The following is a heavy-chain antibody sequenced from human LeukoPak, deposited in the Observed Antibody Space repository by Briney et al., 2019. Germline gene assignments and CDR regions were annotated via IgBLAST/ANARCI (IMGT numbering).Heavy chain of an antibody. Sequence: SETLSLTWTVSGGSINNYYWSWIRQPPGKGLEWIGYIHYSGTTDYNPSLKSRVTISVDTSKNQFSLRLSSVTAADTAVYYCARRGNMTPAWFYGMDVWGQGTTVTVSS. CDR1: GGSINNYY. J-gene: IGHJ6*02. V-gene: IGHV4-59*01. D-gene: IGHD3-22*01. CDR2: IHYSGTT. CDR3: ARRGNMTPAWFYGMDV.